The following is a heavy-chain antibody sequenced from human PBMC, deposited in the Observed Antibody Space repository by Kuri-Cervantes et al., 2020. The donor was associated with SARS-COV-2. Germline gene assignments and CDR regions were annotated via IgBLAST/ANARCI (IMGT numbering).Heavy chain of an antibody. Sequence: GGSLRLSCAASGFIFSSHSMNWVRQAPGKGLEWVSYISSSSSTIYYADSVKGRFTISRDNSKNTLYLQMNSLRAEDTAVYYCAKHMTTVTTYAHNVDAFDIWGQGTMVTVSS. CDR3: AKHMTTVTTYAHNVDAFDI. CDR1: GFIFSSHS. J-gene: IGHJ3*02. V-gene: IGHV3-48*01. D-gene: IGHD4-17*01. CDR2: ISSSSSTI.